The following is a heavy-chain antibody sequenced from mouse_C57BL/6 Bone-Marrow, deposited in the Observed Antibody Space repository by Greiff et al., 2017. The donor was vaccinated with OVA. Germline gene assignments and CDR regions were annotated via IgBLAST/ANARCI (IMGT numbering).Heavy chain of an antibody. CDR3: ERGGWDWCFDV. Sequence: EVKLVESEGGLVQPGSSMKLSCTASGFTFSDYYMAWVRQVPEKGLEWVANINSDGSSTYYLDSLKSRFIISRDNAKNIIYLQMSSLKSEDTATYYCERGGWDWCFDVWGTGTTVTVSA. CDR2: INSDGSST. J-gene: IGHJ1*03. CDR1: GFTFSDYY. D-gene: IGHD3-2*02. V-gene: IGHV5-16*01.